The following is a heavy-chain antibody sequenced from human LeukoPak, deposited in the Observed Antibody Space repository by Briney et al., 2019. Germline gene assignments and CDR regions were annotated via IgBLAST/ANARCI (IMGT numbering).Heavy chain of an antibody. Sequence: SETLSLTCTVSGGSISSSSYYWGWIRQPPGKGLEWIGSIYYSGSTYYNPSLKSRVTISVDTSKNQFPLKLSSVTAADTAVYYCARHAYYDFWSGYLGTSYYYYYMDVWGKGTTVTVSS. CDR2: IYYSGST. CDR3: ARHAYYDFWSGYLGTSYYYYYMDV. CDR1: GGSISSSSYY. J-gene: IGHJ6*03. D-gene: IGHD3-3*01. V-gene: IGHV4-39*01.